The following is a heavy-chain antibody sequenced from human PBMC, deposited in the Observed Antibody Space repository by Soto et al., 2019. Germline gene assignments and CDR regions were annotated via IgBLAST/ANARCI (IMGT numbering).Heavy chain of an antibody. CDR1: GYRFTSYW. CDR2: IYPGDSDT. CDR3: ARRRIAYCGGESSPRCYYYGMDV. Sequence: PGESLRISCKGSGYRFTSYWIGGVRQMPGKGLEWMGIIYPGDSDTRYSPSFQGQVTISADKSISTAYLQWSSLKASDTAMYYCARRRIAYCGGESSPRCYYYGMDVWGQGTTVSVSS. D-gene: IGHD2-21*01. V-gene: IGHV5-51*01. J-gene: IGHJ6*01.